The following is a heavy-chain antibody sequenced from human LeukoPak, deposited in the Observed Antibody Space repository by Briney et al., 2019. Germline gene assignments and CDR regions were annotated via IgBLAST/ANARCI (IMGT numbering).Heavy chain of an antibody. CDR2: ISYDGSNK. V-gene: IGHV3-30-3*01. CDR1: GFTFSDHY. Sequence: GGSLRLSCAASGFTFSDHYMDWVRQAPGKGLEWVAVISYDGSNKYYADSVKGRFTISRDNSKSTLYLQMNSLRAEDTAVYYCANSYYYDSSGYLDAFDIWGQGTMVTVSS. J-gene: IGHJ3*02. D-gene: IGHD3-22*01. CDR3: ANSYYYDSSGYLDAFDI.